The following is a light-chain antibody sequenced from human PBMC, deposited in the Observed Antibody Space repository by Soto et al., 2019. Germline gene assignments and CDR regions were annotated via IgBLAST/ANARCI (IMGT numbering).Light chain of an antibody. J-gene: IGKJ4*01. V-gene: IGKV3-11*01. CDR3: QQRSSWPRT. CDR2: GAS. Sequence: EIVLTQSPATLSLSPGERATLSCRASQRVSSYLAWYQQKPGQAPRLLIYGASNRATGIPARFSGSGSGTDFTLTISGLEPEDFAVYYCQQRSSWPRTFGGGTKVEIK. CDR1: QRVSSY.